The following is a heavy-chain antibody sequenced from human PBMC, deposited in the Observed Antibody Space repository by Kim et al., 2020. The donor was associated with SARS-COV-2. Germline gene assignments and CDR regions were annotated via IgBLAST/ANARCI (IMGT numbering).Heavy chain of an antibody. J-gene: IGHJ6*02. V-gene: IGHV3-21*01. CDR3: ASYDISDYYYYYGMDV. D-gene: IGHD3-9*01. CDR1: GFTFSSYS. Sequence: GGSLRLSCAASGFTFSSYSMNWVRQAPGKGLEWVSSISSSSSYIYYADSVKGRFTISRDNAKNSLYLQMNSLGAEDTAVYYCASYDISDYYYYYGMDVWGQWTTVTVSS. CDR2: ISSSSSYI.